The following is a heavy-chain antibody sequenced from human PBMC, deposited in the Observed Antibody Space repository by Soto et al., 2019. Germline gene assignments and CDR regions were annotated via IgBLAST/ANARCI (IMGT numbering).Heavy chain of an antibody. D-gene: IGHD3-22*01. V-gene: IGHV1-46*01. CDR2: INPGYPAGRST. Sequence: ASVKVSCKASGYTLTTFFMHWVGQAPGQGLEWMGVINPGYPAGRSTTYAQKFQGRVTMTTDTSTSTAYMELRSLRSDDTAVYYCARVVSSGYEIDYWGQGTLVTVSS. J-gene: IGHJ4*02. CDR3: ARVVSSGYEIDY. CDR1: GYTLTTFF.